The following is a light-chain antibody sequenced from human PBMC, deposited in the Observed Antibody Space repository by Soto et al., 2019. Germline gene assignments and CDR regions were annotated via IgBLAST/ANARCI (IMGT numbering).Light chain of an antibody. CDR3: QQYDNLPLP. CDR1: QDIKNY. V-gene: IGKV1-33*01. Sequence: DIQMTQSPSSLSASVGDRVTITCQASQDIKNYLNWYQQKSGKAPKLLIYDASDLETGVPSRFSGSGSGTDFTFTINSLQPEDIATYYCQQYDNLPLPFGGGPRWIS. J-gene: IGKJ4*01. CDR2: DAS.